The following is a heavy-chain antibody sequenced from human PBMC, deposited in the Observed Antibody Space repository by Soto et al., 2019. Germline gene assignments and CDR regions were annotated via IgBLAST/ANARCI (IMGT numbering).Heavy chain of an antibody. Sequence: PSETLSLTCTVSGGSISSYYWSWIRQPPGKGLEWIGYIYYSGSTNYNPSLKSRVTISVDTSKNQFSLKLSSVTAADTAVYYCARFYSSRWFDPWGQGTLVTVSS. CDR3: ARFYSSRWFDP. CDR1: GGSISSYY. CDR2: IYYSGST. D-gene: IGHD6-13*01. V-gene: IGHV4-59*01. J-gene: IGHJ5*02.